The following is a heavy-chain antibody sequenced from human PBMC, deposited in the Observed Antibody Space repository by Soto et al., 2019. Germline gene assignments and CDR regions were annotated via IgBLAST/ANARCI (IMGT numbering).Heavy chain of an antibody. CDR1: GYSISSGYY. CDR2: IYHSGST. CDR3: ARVDSSGYYPDY. J-gene: IGHJ4*02. D-gene: IGHD3-22*01. V-gene: IGHV4-38-2*01. Sequence: PSETLSLTCAVSGYSISSGYYWGWIRQPPGKGLEWIGSIYHSGSTYYNPSLKSRVTISVDTSKNQFSLKLSSVTAADTAVYYCARVDSSGYYPDYWGQGTLVTVSS.